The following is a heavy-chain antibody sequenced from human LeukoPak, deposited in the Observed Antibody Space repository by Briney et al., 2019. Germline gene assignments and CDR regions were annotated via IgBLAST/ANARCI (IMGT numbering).Heavy chain of an antibody. CDR1: GVSVNSYY. CDR2: IFYDGTT. J-gene: IGHJ4*02. D-gene: IGHD6-19*01. CDR3: ARLHGGSGGHY. V-gene: IGHV4-59*02. Sequence: PSETLSLTCNVAGVSVNSYYWGWIRQPPGKGLEWIAYIFYDGTTNYNPSLKSRVTISMDTSRNQYSLRLTSVSAADTAFYYCARLHGGSGGHYWGPGTLVTVSS.